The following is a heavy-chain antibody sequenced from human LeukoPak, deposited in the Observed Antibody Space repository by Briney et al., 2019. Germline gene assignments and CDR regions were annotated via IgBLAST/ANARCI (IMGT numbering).Heavy chain of an antibody. D-gene: IGHD4-17*01. CDR1: GYTFTGYY. CDR2: INPNSGGT. V-gene: IGHV1-2*02. J-gene: IGHJ2*01. Sequence: ASVKVSCKASGYTFTGYYMHWVRQAPGQGLEWMGWINPNSGGTNYAQKFQGRVTMTRDTSISTAYMELSRLRSDDTAVYYCARDGYGDTPAWYFDLWGRGTLVTVSS. CDR3: ARDGYGDTPAWYFDL.